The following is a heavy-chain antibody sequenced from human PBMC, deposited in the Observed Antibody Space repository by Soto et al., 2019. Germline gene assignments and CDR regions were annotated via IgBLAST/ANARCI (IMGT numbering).Heavy chain of an antibody. CDR3: ARGRYGDY. V-gene: IGHV1-18*01. D-gene: IGHD1-1*01. J-gene: IGHJ4*02. CDR1: GYGFTTYG. Sequence: QVHLVQSGAEVKKPGASEKVSCKGSGYGFTTYGITWVRQAPGQGLEWMAWISAHNGNTNYAQKLQGRVTVTRDTSTSTAYMELRSLRSDATAVYYCARGRYGDYWGQGALVTVSS. CDR2: ISAHNGNT.